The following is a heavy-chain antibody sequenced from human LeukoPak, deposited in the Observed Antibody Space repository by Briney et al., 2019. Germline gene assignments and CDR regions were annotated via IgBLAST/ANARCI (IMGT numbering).Heavy chain of an antibody. CDR1: GFTFSSYN. Sequence: GVSLRLSCAASGFTFSSYNMNWVRQAPGKGLEWISYISDSSGTIYYADSVKGRFTISRDNAKNSLYLQMNSLRADDTALYYCAREQLGYDHWGQGTLVTVSS. CDR2: ISDSSGTI. D-gene: IGHD1-1*01. V-gene: IGHV3-48*01. J-gene: IGHJ4*02. CDR3: AREQLGYDH.